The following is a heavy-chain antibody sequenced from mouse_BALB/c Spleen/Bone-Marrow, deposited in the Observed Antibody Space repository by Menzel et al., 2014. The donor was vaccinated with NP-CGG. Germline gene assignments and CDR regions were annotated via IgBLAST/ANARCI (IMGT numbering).Heavy chain of an antibody. CDR2: INPNSDYT. CDR1: GHTFTSYT. Sequence: QVQLQQSGAELARPGASVKMSCKASGHTFTSYTMHWVKRRPGQGLEWIGYINPNSDYTNYNQKFKDKATLTADKSSNTIYMQLSSLTSEDSSVYYCARPRNSSLDHWGQGTTLTVSS. D-gene: IGHD1-2*01. V-gene: IGHV1-4*01. J-gene: IGHJ2*01. CDR3: ARPRNSSLDH.